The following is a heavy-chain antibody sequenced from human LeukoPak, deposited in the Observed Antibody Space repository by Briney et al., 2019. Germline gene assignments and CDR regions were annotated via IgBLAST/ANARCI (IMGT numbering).Heavy chain of an antibody. D-gene: IGHD1-14*01. CDR2: INPILGIA. Sequence: GSSVKVSCKASGGTFSSYTISWVRQAPGQGLEWMGRINPILGIANYAQKFQGRVTITADKSTSTAYMELSSLRSEDTAVYYCATETTVGYYYMDVWGKGTTVTVSS. CDR3: ATETTVGYYYMDV. V-gene: IGHV1-69*02. CDR1: GGTFSSYT. J-gene: IGHJ6*03.